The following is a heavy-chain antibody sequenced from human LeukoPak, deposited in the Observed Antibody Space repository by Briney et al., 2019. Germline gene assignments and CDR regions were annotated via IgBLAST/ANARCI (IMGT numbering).Heavy chain of an antibody. Sequence: PGGSLRLSCAAPGIAFNSYDFDWVRQAPGKGLERISHMDMYGGGVDYADSVKGRFTVSRDNAEKSFYLQMNSLRAGDTAVYFCATKRWFYTPRGTFDLWGQGTMVIVSS. V-gene: IGHV3-48*03. J-gene: IGHJ3*01. D-gene: IGHD2-15*01. CDR3: ATKRWFYTPRGTFDL. CDR2: MDMYGGGV. CDR1: GIAFNSYD.